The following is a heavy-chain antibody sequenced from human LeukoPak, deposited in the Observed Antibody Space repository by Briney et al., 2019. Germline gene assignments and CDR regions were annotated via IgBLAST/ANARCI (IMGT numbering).Heavy chain of an antibody. CDR2: ISYDGSNK. CDR3: ARDYDSSGYCLDY. Sequence: PGGSLRLSCAASGFTFSSYWMSWVRQAPGKGLEWVAVISYDGSNKYYADSVKGRFTISRDNSKNTLYLQMNSLRAEDTAVYYCARDYDSSGYCLDYWGQGTLVTVSS. V-gene: IGHV3-30-3*01. CDR1: GFTFSSYW. D-gene: IGHD3-22*01. J-gene: IGHJ4*02.